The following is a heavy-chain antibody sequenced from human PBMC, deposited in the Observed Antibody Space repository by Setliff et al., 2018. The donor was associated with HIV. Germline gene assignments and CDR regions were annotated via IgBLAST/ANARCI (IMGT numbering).Heavy chain of an antibody. CDR3: ARDLHGLFSSAWGFDF. D-gene: IGHD6-19*01. J-gene: IGHJ4*02. CDR1: GYSFTSYW. CDR2: IYPGDSDT. Sequence: PGESLKISCQGSGYSFTSYWIGWVRQMPGKGLEWMGIIYPGDSDTRYSPSFQGQVTFSVDKSISTAYLQWSSLKTSDTAMYYCARDLHGLFSSAWGFDFWGQGTLVTVSS. V-gene: IGHV5-51*01.